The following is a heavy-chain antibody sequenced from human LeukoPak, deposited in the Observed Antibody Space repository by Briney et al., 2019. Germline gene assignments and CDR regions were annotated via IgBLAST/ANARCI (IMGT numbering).Heavy chain of an antibody. J-gene: IGHJ4*02. D-gene: IGHD2/OR15-2a*01. CDR3: ASWGYYFYYFDY. V-gene: IGHV3-23*01. Sequence: GGSLRLSCAASGFTFSSYAMSWVRQAPWKGLEWVSAIISSGGSTYYADSVKGRFTISRDNSKNTLYLQMSSLRAEDTAVYYCASWGYYFYYFDYWGQGTLVTVSS. CDR1: GFTFSSYA. CDR2: IISSGGST.